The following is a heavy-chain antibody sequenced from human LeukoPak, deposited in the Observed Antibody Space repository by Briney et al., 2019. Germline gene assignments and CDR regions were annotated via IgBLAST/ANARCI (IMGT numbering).Heavy chain of an antibody. J-gene: IGHJ6*03. CDR1: GYSISSGYY. D-gene: IGHD4-17*01. CDR2: IYHSGST. V-gene: IGHV4-38-2*02. Sequence: SETLSLTCTVSGYSISSGYYWGWIRQPPGKGLEWIGSIYHSGSTYYNPSLKSRVTISVDTSKNQFSLKLSSVTAADTAVYYCAGHTVTAPPAYYYYYYMDVWGKGTTVTVSS. CDR3: AGHTVTAPPAYYYYYYMDV.